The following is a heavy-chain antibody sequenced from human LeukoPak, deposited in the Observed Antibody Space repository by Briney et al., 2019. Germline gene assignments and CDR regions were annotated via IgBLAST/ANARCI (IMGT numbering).Heavy chain of an antibody. J-gene: IGHJ4*02. CDR3: AKGFSWGSYFDY. V-gene: IGHV3-23*01. Sequence: PGGSLRLSCAASGFTFSSYAMSWVRQAPGKGLEWVSTISNSGGSTYYSDSVKGRFTISRDNSKNTPFLQMNSLRAEDTAIYYCAKGFSWGSYFDYWGQGTLVTVSS. D-gene: IGHD7-27*01. CDR1: GFTFSSYA. CDR2: ISNSGGST.